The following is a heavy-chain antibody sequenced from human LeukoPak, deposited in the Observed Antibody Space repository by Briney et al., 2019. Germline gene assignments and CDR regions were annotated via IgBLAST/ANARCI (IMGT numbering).Heavy chain of an antibody. CDR1: GYSISSGYY. V-gene: IGHV4-61*02. CDR3: ARSRRVVPAAMYWFDP. D-gene: IGHD2-2*01. CDR2: IYTSGST. J-gene: IGHJ5*02. Sequence: SETLSLTCAVSGYSISSGYYWSWIRQPAGKGLEWIGRIYTSGSTNYNPSLKSRVTISVDTSKNQFSLKLSSVTAADTAVYYCARSRRVVPAAMYWFDPWGQGTLVTVSS.